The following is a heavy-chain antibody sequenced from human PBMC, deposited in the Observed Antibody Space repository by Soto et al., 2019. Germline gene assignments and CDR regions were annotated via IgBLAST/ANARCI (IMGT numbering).Heavy chain of an antibody. CDR1: GGSISSYC. J-gene: IGHJ4*02. D-gene: IGHD6-13*01. V-gene: IGHV4-59*01. CDR2: IYYSGST. Sequence: PSETLSLTCTVSGGSISSYCWSWIRQPPGKGLEWIGYIYYSGSTNYNPSLKSRVTISVDTSKNQFSLKLSSVTAADTAVYYCARGRLAAAGHDYWGQGTLVTVSS. CDR3: ARGRLAAAGHDY.